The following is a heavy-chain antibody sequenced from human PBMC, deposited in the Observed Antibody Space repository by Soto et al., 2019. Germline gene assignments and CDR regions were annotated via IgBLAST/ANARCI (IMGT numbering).Heavy chain of an antibody. CDR1: GGSISSSNW. Sequence: ETLSLTCAVSGGSISSSNWWSWVRQPPGKGLEWIGEIYHSGSTNYNPSLKSRVTISVDKSKNQFSLKLSSVTAADTAVYYCARLIVLMVYAIPSSWFDPWGQGTLVTVSS. D-gene: IGHD2-8*01. V-gene: IGHV4-4*02. J-gene: IGHJ5*02. CDR3: ARLIVLMVYAIPSSWFDP. CDR2: IYHSGST.